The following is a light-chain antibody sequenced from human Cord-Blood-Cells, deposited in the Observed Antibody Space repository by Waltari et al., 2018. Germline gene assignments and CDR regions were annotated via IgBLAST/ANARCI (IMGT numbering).Light chain of an antibody. CDR2: AAS. CDR1: QGISNY. J-gene: IGKJ1*01. CDR3: QKYNSAPWT. V-gene: IGKV1-27*01. Sequence: DIQMTQSPSSLSASVGDRVTITCRASQGISNYLAWYQQKPGKVPKLLIYAASTLQSGVPSLFSGRGAGTDFTLTISSLQPEEVATYYCQKYNSAPWTFGQGAKVEIK.